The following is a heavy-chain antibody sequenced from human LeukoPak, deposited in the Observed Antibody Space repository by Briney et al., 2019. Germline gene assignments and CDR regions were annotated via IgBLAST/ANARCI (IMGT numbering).Heavy chain of an antibody. CDR1: GGSISSSSYY. CDR3: ARLLNGVVRANWFDP. Sequence: SETLSLTCTVSGGSISSSSYYWGWIRQPPGKGLEWIGSIYYSGSAYYNPSLKSRVTISVGTSKYQFSLKLSSVTAADTAVYYCARLLNGVVRANWFDPWGQGTLVTVSS. CDR2: IYYSGSA. D-gene: IGHD3-10*01. J-gene: IGHJ5*02. V-gene: IGHV4-39*01.